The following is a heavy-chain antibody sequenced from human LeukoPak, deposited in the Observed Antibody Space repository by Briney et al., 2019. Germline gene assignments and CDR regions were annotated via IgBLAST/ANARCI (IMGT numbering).Heavy chain of an antibody. CDR1: GFTFSYYT. J-gene: IGHJ4*02. V-gene: IGHV3-30-3*01. CDR3: ARVLNYYDSSGYYFSY. D-gene: IGHD3-22*01. CDR2: ISYDGSNK. Sequence: GGSLRLSCAASGFTFSYYTMHWVRQAPGKGLEWVAVISYDGSNKYYADSVKGRFTISKDNSKNTLYLQMNSLRAEDTAVYYCARVLNYYDSSGYYFSYWGQGTLVTVSS.